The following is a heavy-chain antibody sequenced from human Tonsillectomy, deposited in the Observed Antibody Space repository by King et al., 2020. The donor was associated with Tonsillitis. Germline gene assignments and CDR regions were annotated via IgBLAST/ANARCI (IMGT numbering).Heavy chain of an antibody. CDR3: VRENIMGAGSWFDP. D-gene: IGHD1-26*01. J-gene: IGHJ5*02. CDR2: ISRSSSTI. CDR1: GFIFSSYT. V-gene: IGHV3-48*04. Sequence: VQLVESGGGLVQPGGSLRLSCAASGFIFSSYTMNWVRQAPGKGLEWVSDISRSSSTIYYADSVKGRFTISRDNAKNSLYLRMNSLRAEDTAVYYCVRENIMGAGSWFDPWGQGTLVTVSS.